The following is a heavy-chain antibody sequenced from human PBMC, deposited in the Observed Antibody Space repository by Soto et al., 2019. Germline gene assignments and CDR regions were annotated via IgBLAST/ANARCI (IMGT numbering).Heavy chain of an antibody. CDR3: AKGGSFDI. D-gene: IGHD6-6*01. Sequence: ESGGSVVQPGGSRRLSCAASGFSFSYYGLHWVRQAPGKGPEWLALITHDGYNRYYADSVKGRFTISRDNSKNTIFLQMNSLKSEDTAVYYCAKGGSFDIWGQGTPVTVSS. J-gene: IGHJ4*02. CDR2: ITHDGYNR. V-gene: IGHV3-30*18. CDR1: GFSFSYYG.